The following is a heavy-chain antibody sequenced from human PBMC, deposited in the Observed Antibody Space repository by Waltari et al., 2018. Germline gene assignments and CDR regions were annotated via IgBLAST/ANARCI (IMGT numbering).Heavy chain of an antibody. J-gene: IGHJ4*02. D-gene: IGHD2-15*01. CDR2: VLGSGRT. V-gene: IGHV4-4*02. Sequence: QLQLQESGPGLVKLAGTLSLICAVSGDSMNCWWSWVRQPLGKGLEWIGQVLGSGRTKYNPSFASRVTISLDTSTHQFALKMTSATAADTALYYWARDRGRGLYLDTWGQGILVTVSP. CDR3: ARDRGRGLYLDT. CDR1: GDSMNCW.